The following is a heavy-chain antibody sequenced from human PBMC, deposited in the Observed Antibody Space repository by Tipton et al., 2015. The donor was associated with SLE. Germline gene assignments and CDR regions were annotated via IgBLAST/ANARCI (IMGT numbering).Heavy chain of an antibody. Sequence: LSLTCTVSGGSISSGGYYWSWIRQHPGKGLEWIGYIYYSGSTYYNPSLKSRVTISVDTSKNQFSLKLSSVTAADTAVYYCARGGIAAAGTIDYWGQGTLVTVSS. V-gene: IGHV4-31*03. CDR2: IYYSGST. J-gene: IGHJ4*02. CDR1: GGSISSGGYY. D-gene: IGHD6-13*01. CDR3: ARGGIAAAGTIDY.